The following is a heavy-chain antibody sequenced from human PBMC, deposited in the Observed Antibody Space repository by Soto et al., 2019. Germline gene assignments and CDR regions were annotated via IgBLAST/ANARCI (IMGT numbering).Heavy chain of an antibody. V-gene: IGHV1-18*01. J-gene: IGHJ4*02. Sequence: QVQLVQSGAEVKKPGASVKVSCKASGYTFTSYGISWVRQAPGQGLEWMGWISAYNGNTNYAQKLQGRVTMTTDTPASTAYMERRSLRSDDTAVYYCARGGEDIVVVVAATTADYFDYWGQGTLVTVSS. CDR1: GYTFTSYG. CDR3: ARGGEDIVVVVAATTADYFDY. CDR2: ISAYNGNT. D-gene: IGHD2-15*01.